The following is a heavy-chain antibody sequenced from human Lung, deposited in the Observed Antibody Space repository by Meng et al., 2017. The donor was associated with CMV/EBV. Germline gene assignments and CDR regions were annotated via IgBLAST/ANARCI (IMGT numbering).Heavy chain of an antibody. CDR2: IYYDGTT. CDR1: GDSITSSRFY. Sequence: SETLSLTCTVSGDSITSSRFYWGWIRQPPGKGLEWVGSIYYDGTTSYNPSLKSRVTISFDTSKNQFSLKLSSVTAADTAVYYCARDFILGITHFPFAPWG. D-gene: IGHD3-10*01. J-gene: IGHJ5*02. V-gene: IGHV4-39*07. CDR3: ARDFILGITHFPFAP.